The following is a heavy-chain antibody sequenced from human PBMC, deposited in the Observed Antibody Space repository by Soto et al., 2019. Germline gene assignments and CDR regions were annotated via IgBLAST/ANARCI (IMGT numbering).Heavy chain of an antibody. Sequence: ASVKVSCKASGYTFTSYGISWVRQAPGQGLEWMGWISAYNVNTIYAHKLQGRVTMTTDTSTSTAYIELRSLRSDDTAVYYCARFSWSGFLDPYYFDYWGQGTLVTVSS. D-gene: IGHD3-3*01. CDR1: GYTFTSYG. J-gene: IGHJ4*02. CDR2: ISAYNVNT. CDR3: ARFSWSGFLDPYYFDY. V-gene: IGHV1-18*01.